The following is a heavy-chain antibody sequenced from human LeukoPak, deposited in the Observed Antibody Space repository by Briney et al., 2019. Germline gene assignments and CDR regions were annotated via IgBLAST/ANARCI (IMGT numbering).Heavy chain of an antibody. J-gene: IGHJ4*02. CDR2: ISGSGGST. D-gene: IGHD6-13*01. V-gene: IGHV3-23*01. Sequence: GGSLRVSCAASGFSFSSYAMSWVRQAPGKGLEWVSAISGSGGSTYYADSVKGRFTISRDNSKNTLYLQMNSLRAEDTAVYYCANSAGIAAAGYYFDYWGQGTLVTVSS. CDR3: ANSAGIAAAGYYFDY. CDR1: GFSFSSYA.